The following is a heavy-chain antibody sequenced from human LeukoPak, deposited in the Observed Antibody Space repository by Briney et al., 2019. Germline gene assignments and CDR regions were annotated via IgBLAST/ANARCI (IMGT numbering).Heavy chain of an antibody. CDR1: GGSITSYY. D-gene: IGHD3-10*01. Sequence: PSETLSLTCTVSGGSITSYYWSWIRQPPGKGLEWIGYIYYSESATYNPSLKSRVTISVDTSKNQFSLKLSSVTVADTAVYYCARVPYGSGENWFDPWGQGALVTVSS. CDR3: ARVPYGSGENWFDP. CDR2: IYYSESA. V-gene: IGHV4-59*01. J-gene: IGHJ5*02.